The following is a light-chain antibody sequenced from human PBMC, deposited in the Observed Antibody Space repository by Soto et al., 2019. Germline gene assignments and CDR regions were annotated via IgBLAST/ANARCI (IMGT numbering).Light chain of an antibody. Sequence: EIVMTQSPATLSVSPGERATLSCRASQSVTSNLAWYQQKPGQAPRLLIYEASTRATGIPARFSGSGSGTEFTLTISSLQSEDFAVYYCQQYNNWPLTFGAGTKVDIK. CDR2: EAS. V-gene: IGKV3-15*01. CDR3: QQYNNWPLT. CDR1: QSVTSN. J-gene: IGKJ4*01.